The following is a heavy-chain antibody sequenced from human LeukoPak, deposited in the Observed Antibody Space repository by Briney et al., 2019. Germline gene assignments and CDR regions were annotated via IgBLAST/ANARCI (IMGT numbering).Heavy chain of an antibody. J-gene: IGHJ6*03. D-gene: IGHD6-19*01. V-gene: IGHV4-38-2*01. CDR2: IHHSGST. CDR1: GYSISSSYF. CDR3: ARHYFSSTWVYYYYYLDV. Sequence: SETLSLTCAVSGYSISSSYFWCCIRPPPGEGLEWIGSIHHSGSTYYTTSLKSRVTISVDTSKNQFSLKLNSVTAADTAIYYCARHYFSSTWVYYYYYLDVWGKGTTVTVSS.